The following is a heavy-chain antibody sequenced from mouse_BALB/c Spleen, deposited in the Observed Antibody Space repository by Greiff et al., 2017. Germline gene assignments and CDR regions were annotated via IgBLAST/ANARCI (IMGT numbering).Heavy chain of an antibody. D-gene: IGHD1-1*01. V-gene: IGHV2-6-7*01. CDR2: IWGDGST. CDR3: ARDNDYYGSSGFAY. CDR1: GFSLTGYG. Sequence: VQVVESGPGLVAPSQSLSITCTVSGFSLTGYGVNWVRQPPGKGLEWLGMIWGDGSTDYNSALKSRLSISKDNSKSQVFLKMNSLQTDDTARYYCARDNDYYGSSGFAYWGQGTLVTVSA. J-gene: IGHJ3*01.